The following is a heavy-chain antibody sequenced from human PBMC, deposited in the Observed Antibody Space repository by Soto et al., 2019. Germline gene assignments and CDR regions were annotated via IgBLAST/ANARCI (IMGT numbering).Heavy chain of an antibody. CDR2: IYYSGST. V-gene: IGHV4-59*12. J-gene: IGHJ4*02. CDR1: GGSISSYY. CDR3: VRVRYDSSGYSLYFDY. D-gene: IGHD3-22*01. Sequence: SETLSLTCTVSGGSISSYYWSWIRQPPGKGLEWIGYIYYSGSTNYNPSLKSRVTISLDRSKNQFSLKLSSVTAADTAVYYCVRVRYDSSGYSLYFDYWGQGTLVTV.